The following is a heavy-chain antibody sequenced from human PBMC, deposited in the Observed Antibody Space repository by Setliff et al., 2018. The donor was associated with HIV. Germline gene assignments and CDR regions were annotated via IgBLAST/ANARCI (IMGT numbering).Heavy chain of an antibody. V-gene: IGHV1-18*01. Sequence: GASVKVSCKASGYNFINYGIGWVRQAPGQGLEWMGWISAYNGNTDYAPRLLGRVTMTTDTFTSTAYMELRSLSSDDTAVYYCARARLQGIVTAVGPRDNCLDPWGQGTRVTVSS. CDR1: GYNFINYG. CDR2: ISAYNGNT. CDR3: ARARLQGIVTAVGPRDNCLDP. D-gene: IGHD1-26*01. J-gene: IGHJ5*02.